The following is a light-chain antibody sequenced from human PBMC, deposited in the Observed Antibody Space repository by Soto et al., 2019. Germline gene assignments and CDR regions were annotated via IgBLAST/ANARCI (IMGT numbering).Light chain of an antibody. Sequence: FLTQCPATLSLSPEERATLSCRASQSIHTSLAWYQQKSGKSPRLVIYDSTLRANGVPDRFGGSRSGTEFSLTINSLETEDFAVYYCQLRNDWHTITFGQGTSLDIK. CDR3: QLRNDWHTIT. CDR2: DST. J-gene: IGKJ5*01. CDR1: QSIHTS. V-gene: IGKV3D-11*02.